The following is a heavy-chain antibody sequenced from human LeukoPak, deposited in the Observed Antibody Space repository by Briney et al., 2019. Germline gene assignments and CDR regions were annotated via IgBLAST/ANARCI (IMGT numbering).Heavy chain of an antibody. V-gene: IGHV3-7*01. J-gene: IGHJ4*02. Sequence: PGGSLRLSCAASGFTFSSYWMSWVRQAPGKGLEWVANIKQDGSEKYYVDSVKGRFTISRDNAKNSLSLQMYSLRAEDTAVYYRAREYTSSYSDYWGQGALVTVSS. D-gene: IGHD6-6*01. CDR1: GFTFSSYW. CDR2: IKQDGSEK. CDR3: AREYTSSYSDY.